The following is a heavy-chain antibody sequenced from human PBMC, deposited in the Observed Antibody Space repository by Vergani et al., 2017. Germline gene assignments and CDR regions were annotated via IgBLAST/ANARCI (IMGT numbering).Heavy chain of an antibody. CDR2: IYYSGST. D-gene: IGHD3-22*01. Sequence: QVQLQESGPGLVKPSQTLSLTCTVSGGSISSGGYYWSWIRQHPGKGLEWIGYIYYSGSTYYNPSLKSRVTISVDTSKNQFSLKLSSVTAADTAVYYCAREDSSGYGRDYYFECWGQGTLVTVSS. CDR3: AREDSSGYGRDYYFEC. J-gene: IGHJ4*02. V-gene: IGHV4-31*03. CDR1: GGSISSGGYY.